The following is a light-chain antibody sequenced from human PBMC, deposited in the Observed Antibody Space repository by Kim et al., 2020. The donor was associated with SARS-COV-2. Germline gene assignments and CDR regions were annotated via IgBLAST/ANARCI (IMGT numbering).Light chain of an antibody. CDR2: GTI. J-gene: IGKJ1*01. V-gene: IGKV3-20*01. CDR3: QQYEASSWT. Sequence: SPGERGALTCRASQTIDINFLAWYQQKPGQAPRLLIYGTITRATGIPDRFRGRGSGTDFTLTISRLEPEDFAIYYCQQYEASSWTFGQGTKVDIK. CDR1: QTIDINF.